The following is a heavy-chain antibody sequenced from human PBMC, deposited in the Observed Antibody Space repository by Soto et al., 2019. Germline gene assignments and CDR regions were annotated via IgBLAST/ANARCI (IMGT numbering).Heavy chain of an antibody. CDR3: ARGDIDGSGWYY. D-gene: IGHD6-19*01. CDR1: GYTFTSYD. V-gene: IGHV1-8*01. J-gene: IGHJ4*02. Sequence: QVQLVQSGAEVKKPGASVKVSCKASGYTFTSYDINWVRQATGQGLEGMGWMNPNSGNAGYAQKCQGRVTIPSNTSRSTAYMELSSLRSEDTAVYYCARGDIDGSGWYYWGQGTLVTVSS. CDR2: MNPNSGNA.